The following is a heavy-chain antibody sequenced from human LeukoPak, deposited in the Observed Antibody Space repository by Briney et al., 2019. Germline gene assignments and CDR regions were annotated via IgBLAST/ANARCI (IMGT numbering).Heavy chain of an antibody. CDR1: GFTFSSFW. D-gene: IGHD4-17*01. CDR3: VKAHRSTTMTLMDV. V-gene: IGHV3-7*03. CDR2: IKQDGSEK. J-gene: IGHJ6*03. Sequence: GGSLGLSCAASGFTFSSFWMSWVRQAPGKGLQWVANIKQDGSEKYYVDSVKGRFTISRDNSKNTLYLQMNSLRAEDAAVYYCVKAHRSTTMTLMDVWGKGTTVTVSS.